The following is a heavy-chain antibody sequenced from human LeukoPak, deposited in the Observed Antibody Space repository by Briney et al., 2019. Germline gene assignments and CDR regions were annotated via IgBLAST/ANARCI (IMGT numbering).Heavy chain of an antibody. CDR2: INDNGVNT. Sequence: GGSLRLSCAASGFTVSSNYMSWVRQAPGKGLEWVSTINDNGVNTYYAHSVKGRFTISRDNSKNTLYLQLNSLRAEDTAFYYCAKDPSDLGASGSYHYFDYWGQGTLVTVSS. D-gene: IGHD3-10*01. V-gene: IGHV3-23*01. CDR3: AKDPSDLGASGSYHYFDY. J-gene: IGHJ4*02. CDR1: GFTVSSNY.